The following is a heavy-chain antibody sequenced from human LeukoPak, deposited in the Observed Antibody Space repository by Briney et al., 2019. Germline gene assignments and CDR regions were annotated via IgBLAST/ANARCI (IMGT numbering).Heavy chain of an antibody. CDR2: ISYGGSNK. D-gene: IGHD3-10*01. Sequence: GGSLRLSCAASGFTFSSYAMHWVRQAPGKGLEWVAVISYGGSNKYYADSVKGRFTISRDNSKNTLYLQMNSLRAEDTAVYYCARDLGILWFGELSSCLDYWGQGTLVTVSS. V-gene: IGHV3-30*04. J-gene: IGHJ4*02. CDR3: ARDLGILWFGELSSCLDY. CDR1: GFTFSSYA.